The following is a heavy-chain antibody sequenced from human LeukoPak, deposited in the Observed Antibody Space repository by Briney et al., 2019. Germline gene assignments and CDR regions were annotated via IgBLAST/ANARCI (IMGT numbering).Heavy chain of an antibody. J-gene: IGHJ6*03. V-gene: IGHV3-21*04. CDR3: ARALEWSIAARGVQEKWYYYYYMDV. Sequence: PGGSLRLSCAASGFTFSSYSMNWVRQAPGKGLEWVSSISSSSSYIYYADSVKGRFTISRDNAKNSLYLQMNSLRAEDTALYYCARALEWSIAARGVQEKWYYYYYMDVWGKGTTVTVSS. CDR2: ISSSSSYI. D-gene: IGHD6-6*01. CDR1: GFTFSSYS.